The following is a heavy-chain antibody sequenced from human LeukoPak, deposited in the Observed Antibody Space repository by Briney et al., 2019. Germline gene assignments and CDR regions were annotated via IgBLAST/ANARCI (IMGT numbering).Heavy chain of an antibody. V-gene: IGHV3-21*01. CDR2: ISSSSSYI. Sequence: GGSLRLSCAASGFTFSSYSMNWVRQPPGKGLERVSSISSSSSYIYYADSVKGRFTISRDNAKNSLYLQMNSLRAEDTAVYYCARDCSSTSCYASYYYGMDVWGKGTTVTVSS. J-gene: IGHJ6*04. D-gene: IGHD2-2*01. CDR3: ARDCSSTSCYASYYYGMDV. CDR1: GFTFSSYS.